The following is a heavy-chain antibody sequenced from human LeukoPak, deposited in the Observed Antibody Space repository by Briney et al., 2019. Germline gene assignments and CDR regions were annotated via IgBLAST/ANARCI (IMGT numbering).Heavy chain of an antibody. V-gene: IGHV3-74*01. CDR1: GFTFSRYW. CDR3: TRAEIAVAGSFDY. J-gene: IGHJ4*02. D-gene: IGHD6-19*01. Sequence: PGGSLRLSCAASGFTFSRYWMHWVRQAPGKGLVWVSRINHDGSAATYADSVEGRFTISRDNAKNTLYLQMNSLRAEDTAIYYCTRAEIAVAGSFDYWGQGTLVTVSS. CDR2: INHDGSAA.